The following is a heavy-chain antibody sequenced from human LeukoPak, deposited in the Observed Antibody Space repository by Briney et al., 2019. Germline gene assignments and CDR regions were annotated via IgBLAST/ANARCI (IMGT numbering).Heavy chain of an antibody. Sequence: GGSLRLSCAASKFTFSAYAMYWVRQAPGKGLEWVSCIEASDVNTYYADSVKGRFSISRDNSKNTLYLQMNSLRAEDTAVYYCAKGSGSGWYGWFDPWGQGTLVTVSS. CDR2: IEASDVNT. J-gene: IGHJ5*02. V-gene: IGHV3-23*01. CDR1: KFTFSAYA. CDR3: AKGSGSGWYGWFDP. D-gene: IGHD6-19*01.